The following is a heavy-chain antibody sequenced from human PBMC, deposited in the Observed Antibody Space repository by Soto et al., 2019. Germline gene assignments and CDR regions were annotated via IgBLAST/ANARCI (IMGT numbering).Heavy chain of an antibody. CDR3: ARHVHYDILTGYYMETNYYCMDV. V-gene: IGHV5-51*01. CDR2: IYPGDSDT. J-gene: IGHJ6*02. D-gene: IGHD3-9*01. CDR1: GYSFTSYW. Sequence: GESLKISCKGSGYSFTSYWIGWVRQMPGKGLEWMGIIYPGDSDTRYSPSFQGQVTISADKSISTAYLQWSSLKASDTAMYYCARHVHYDILTGYYMETNYYCMDVWGQGTTVTVSS.